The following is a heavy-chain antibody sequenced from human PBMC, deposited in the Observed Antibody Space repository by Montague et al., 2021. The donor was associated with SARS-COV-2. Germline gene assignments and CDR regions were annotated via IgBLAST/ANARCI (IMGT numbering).Heavy chain of an antibody. Sequence: SETLSLTCTVSGGSISRYHHYWGWIRQPPGKGLEWIGAMYYSGSTWLNPSLKSRVTISVDTSKNQFSLKLSSVTAADTAVYYCACGEITTRGLIYYYGMDVWGQGTTVTVSS. CDR3: ACGEITTRGLIYYYGMDV. J-gene: IGHJ6*02. CDR2: MYYSGST. V-gene: IGHV4-39*07. D-gene: IGHD3-10*01. CDR1: GGSISRYHHY.